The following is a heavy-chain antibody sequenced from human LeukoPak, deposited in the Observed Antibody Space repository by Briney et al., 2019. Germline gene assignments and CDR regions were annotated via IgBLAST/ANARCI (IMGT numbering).Heavy chain of an antibody. D-gene: IGHD2-15*01. CDR1: GFTFSDYA. V-gene: IGHV3-23*01. Sequence: GGSLRLSCAASGFTFSDYALSWVRQTPGKGLEWVAATTGSSGDTYHADSVKGRFAISRDNSKNTLYLQMNSLRAEDTAVYYCARDSRYCSGGSCLVYYYYYYYMDVWGKGTTVTVSS. CDR3: ARDSRYCSGGSCLVYYYYYYYMDV. CDR2: TTGSSGDT. J-gene: IGHJ6*03.